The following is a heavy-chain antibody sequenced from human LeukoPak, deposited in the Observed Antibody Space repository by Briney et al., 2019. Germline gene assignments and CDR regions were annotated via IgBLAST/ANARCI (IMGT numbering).Heavy chain of an antibody. Sequence: GGSLRLSCTASGFPFIEYSMNWVRQVPGKGLEWISYIGIDSGNTKYADSVGGRFTISADKAKNSLYLQMNSLRVEDTAVYYCARDHNYAFDNWGQGTLVSVAS. V-gene: IGHV3-48*01. CDR1: GFPFIEYS. CDR3: ARDHNYAFDN. J-gene: IGHJ4*02. D-gene: IGHD1-1*01. CDR2: IGIDSGNT.